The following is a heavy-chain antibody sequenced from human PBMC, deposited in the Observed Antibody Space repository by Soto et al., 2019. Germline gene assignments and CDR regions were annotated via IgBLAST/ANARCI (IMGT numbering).Heavy chain of an antibody. CDR2: INPNSGGT. J-gene: IGHJ4*02. D-gene: IGHD5-18*01. CDR3: ARELLYSYGHEPFDY. V-gene: IGHV1-2*04. Sequence: ASVKVSCKASGYTFTGYYMHWVRQAPGQGLEWMGWINPNSGGTNYAQKFQGWVTMTRDTSISTAYMELSRLRSDDTAVYYCARELLYSYGHEPFDYWGQGTLVTVSS. CDR1: GYTFTGYY.